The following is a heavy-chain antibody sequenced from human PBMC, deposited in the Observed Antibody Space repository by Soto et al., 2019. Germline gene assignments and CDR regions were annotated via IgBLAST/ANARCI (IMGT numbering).Heavy chain of an antibody. D-gene: IGHD2-15*01. V-gene: IGHV3-30*18. Sequence: QVQLVESGGGVVQPGRSLRLSCAASGFTFSSYGMHWVRQAPGKGLEWVAVISYDGSNKYYADSVKGRFTISRDNSKNTLYLQMNSLRAEDTAVYYCAKDSSSVAVDYRGQGTLVTVSS. CDR2: ISYDGSNK. CDR1: GFTFSSYG. CDR3: AKDSSSVAVDY. J-gene: IGHJ4*02.